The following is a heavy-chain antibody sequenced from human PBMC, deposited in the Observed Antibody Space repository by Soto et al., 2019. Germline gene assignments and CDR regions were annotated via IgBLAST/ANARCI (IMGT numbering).Heavy chain of an antibody. V-gene: IGHV3-15*01. J-gene: IGHJ4*02. Sequence: GGSLRLSCVASGLNLSHPWVTWVRRAAGQGLAWVGRIKSKTDGGTADFAAPVNGRATISRDDSKNTVHLQMNSLKTEDTAVYYCTTGIYYDILTGYHNVAYWGQGALVTFAS. CDR1: GLNLSHPW. D-gene: IGHD3-9*01. CDR2: IKSKTDGGTA. CDR3: TTGIYYDILTGYHNVAY.